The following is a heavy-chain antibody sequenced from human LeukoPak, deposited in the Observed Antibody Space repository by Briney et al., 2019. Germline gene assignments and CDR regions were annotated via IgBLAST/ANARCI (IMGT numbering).Heavy chain of an antibody. D-gene: IGHD2-21*02. V-gene: IGHV3-30*18. Sequence: GSLRPSCAASGFTFSSYGMHWVRQAPGKGLEWVAVISYDGSNKYYADSVKGRFTISRDNSKNTLYLQMNSLRAEDTAVYYCAKDIEAYCGGDCYSLLAYWGQGTLVTVSS. CDR2: ISYDGSNK. J-gene: IGHJ4*02. CDR3: AKDIEAYCGGDCYSLLAY. CDR1: GFTFSSYG.